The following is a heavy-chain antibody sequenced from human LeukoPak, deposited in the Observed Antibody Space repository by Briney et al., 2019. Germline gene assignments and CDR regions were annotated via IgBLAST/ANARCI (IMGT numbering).Heavy chain of an antibody. CDR1: GFTFSSYW. V-gene: IGHV3-7*03. CDR2: IKQDGSEK. Sequence: GGSLRLSCAASGFTFSSYWMSWVRQAPGKGLEWVANIKQDGSEKYYVDSVKGRFTISRDNAKNSLYLQMNSLRAEDTAVYYCARDRPWDCSSTSCSDAFDIWGQGTMVTVSS. J-gene: IGHJ3*02. D-gene: IGHD2-2*01. CDR3: ARDRPWDCSSTSCSDAFDI.